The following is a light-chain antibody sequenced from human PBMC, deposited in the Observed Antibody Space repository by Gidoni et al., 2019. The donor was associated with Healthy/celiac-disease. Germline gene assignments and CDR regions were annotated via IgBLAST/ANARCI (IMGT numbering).Light chain of an antibody. CDR1: QGISNY. Sequence: DIQMTQSPSSLSASVGDRVTITCRASQGISNYLAWYQQQPGKVPKLLLYAASTLKSGVPSRFSGSGSGTDFTLTISSLQPEDVATYYCQKYNSAPRTFGQGTKVEIK. CDR3: QKYNSAPRT. CDR2: AAS. J-gene: IGKJ1*01. V-gene: IGKV1-27*01.